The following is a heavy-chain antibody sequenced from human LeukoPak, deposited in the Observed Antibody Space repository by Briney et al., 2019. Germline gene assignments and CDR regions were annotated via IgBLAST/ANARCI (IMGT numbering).Heavy chain of an antibody. CDR3: ARERRLRETDS. Sequence: GGSLRLSCAASGFTFSDYYMSWIRQAPGKGLEWVSYTSSSGSTIVYADSVKGRFTVSRDNAKNSMFLQMNSLRAEDTAVYYCARERRLRETDSWGQGTLVTVSS. V-gene: IGHV3-11*01. CDR1: GFTFSDYY. J-gene: IGHJ4*02. D-gene: IGHD4-17*01. CDR2: TSSSGSTI.